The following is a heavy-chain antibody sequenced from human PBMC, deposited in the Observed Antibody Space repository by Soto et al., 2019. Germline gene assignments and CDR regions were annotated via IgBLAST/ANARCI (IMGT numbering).Heavy chain of an antibody. D-gene: IGHD1-1*01. J-gene: IGHJ4*02. CDR3: VSRNHNNWFFDF. Sequence: GGSLRLSCSASGFSISSYAMHWVRLAPGKGLEYVSAISGNGVNTYYADSVKGRFTISRDNSKNTLYLQMYSLRAEDVAVYYCVSRNHNNWFFDFWGQGTLVTVSS. CDR2: ISGNGVNT. V-gene: IGHV3-64D*08. CDR1: GFSISSYA.